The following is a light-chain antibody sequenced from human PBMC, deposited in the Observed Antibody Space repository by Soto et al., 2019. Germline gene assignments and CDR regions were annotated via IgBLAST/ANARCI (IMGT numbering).Light chain of an antibody. Sequence: EIVLTQSPGTLSLSPGERATLSCRASQSLSSTYLAWYQHKPGQAPRVLIYGASSRATGIPDRFSGSGSGTDFTLTISRLEPVDFEVYYCQQYGSFSPTFGGETGVDIK. V-gene: IGKV3-20*01. CDR1: QSLSSTY. CDR3: QQYGSFSPT. J-gene: IGKJ4*01. CDR2: GAS.